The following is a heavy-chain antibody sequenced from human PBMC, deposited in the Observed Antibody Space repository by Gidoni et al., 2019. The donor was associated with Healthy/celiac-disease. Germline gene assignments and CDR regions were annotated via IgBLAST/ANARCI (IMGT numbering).Heavy chain of an antibody. D-gene: IGHD6-13*01. Sequence: EVQLVQSGAEVKKPGESLKISCKGSGYSFTSYWIGWVRQMPGKGLRWMGIIDPGDSDTRYSPSFQGQVTISADKSISTADLQWSSLKASDTAMYYCAREYSSSWSGMDVWGQGTTVTVSS. J-gene: IGHJ6*02. CDR3: AREYSSSWSGMDV. CDR2: IDPGDSDT. CDR1: GYSFTSYW. V-gene: IGHV5-51*01.